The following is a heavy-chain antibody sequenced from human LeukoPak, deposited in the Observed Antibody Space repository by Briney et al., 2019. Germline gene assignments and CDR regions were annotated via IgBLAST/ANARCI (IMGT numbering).Heavy chain of an antibody. Sequence: GGSLRLSCAASGFTFSSYWMHWVRQVPGKGLVWVSRIATDGSSTTYADYVKGRFTISRDNAENTLYLQMNSLRAEGTAVYYCARDKYGGNSNAFDIWGQGTLVTVSS. CDR3: ARDKYGGNSNAFDI. V-gene: IGHV3-74*01. D-gene: IGHD4-23*01. CDR2: IATDGSST. CDR1: GFTFSSYW. J-gene: IGHJ3*02.